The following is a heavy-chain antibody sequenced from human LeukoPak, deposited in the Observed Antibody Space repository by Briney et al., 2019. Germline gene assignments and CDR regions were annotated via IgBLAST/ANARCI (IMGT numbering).Heavy chain of an antibody. CDR1: GFTFSSSA. Sequence: GGSLRLSCAASGFTFSSSAFSWVRQAPGKGLEWVSSISSSSSYIYYADSVKGRFTISRDNAKNSLYLQMNSLRAEDTAVYYCARDPPRISTEDDYWGQGTLVTVSS. V-gene: IGHV3-21*01. CDR3: ARDPPRISTEDDY. CDR2: ISSSSSYI. D-gene: IGHD4-17*01. J-gene: IGHJ4*02.